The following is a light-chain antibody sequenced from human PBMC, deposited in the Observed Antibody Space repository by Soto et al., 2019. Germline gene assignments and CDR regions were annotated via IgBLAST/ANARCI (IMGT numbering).Light chain of an antibody. CDR2: WAS. CDR1: QSDLYSSNNKNY. J-gene: IGKJ5*01. Sequence: DIVMTQSPDSLAVSLGERATINCKSSQSDLYSSNNKNYLAWYQQKPGQPPKLLIYWASTRESGVPDRFSGSASGTDFTLTVSSLQAEDVAVYYCQQYYSTPITFGQGTRLEIK. V-gene: IGKV4-1*01. CDR3: QQYYSTPIT.